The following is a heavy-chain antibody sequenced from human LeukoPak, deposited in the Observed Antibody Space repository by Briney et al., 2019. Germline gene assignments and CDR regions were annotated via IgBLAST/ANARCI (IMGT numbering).Heavy chain of an antibody. CDR1: GFTFSTYW. J-gene: IGHJ4*02. CDR2: IKQDGSEK. V-gene: IGHV3-7*01. CDR3: ARDYYDSSGSPSDY. D-gene: IGHD3-22*01. Sequence: QPGGSLGLSCAASGFTFSTYWMSWVRQGPWKGLEWVANIKQDGSEKYYVDSVKGRFTISRDNAKNSLYLQMNSLRAEDTAVYYCARDYYDSSGSPSDYWGQGTLVTVSS.